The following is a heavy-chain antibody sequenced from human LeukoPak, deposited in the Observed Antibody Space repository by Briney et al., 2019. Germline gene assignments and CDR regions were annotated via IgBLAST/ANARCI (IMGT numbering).Heavy chain of an antibody. CDR1: GYTFTSYG. Sequence: GASVKVSCKASGYTFTSYGISWVRQAPGQGLEWMGWISAYNGNTNYAQKLQGRVTMTTDTSTSTAYMELRSLRSDDTAVYYCARDHFDFWSGYYSGGTNWFDPWGQGTLVTVSS. V-gene: IGHV1-18*01. CDR3: ARDHFDFWSGYYSGGTNWFDP. CDR2: ISAYNGNT. J-gene: IGHJ5*02. D-gene: IGHD3-3*01.